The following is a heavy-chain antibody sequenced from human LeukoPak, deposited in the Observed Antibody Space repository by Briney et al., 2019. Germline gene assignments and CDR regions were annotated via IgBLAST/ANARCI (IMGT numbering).Heavy chain of an antibody. CDR3: ARDRRRYCTNGVCRGGWFDP. Sequence: ASVKVSCKASGYTFTGYYTHWVRQAPGQGLEWMGWINPNSGGTNYAQKFQGRVTMTRDTSISTAYMELSRLRSDDTAVYYCARDRRRYCTNGVCRGGWFDPWGQGTLVTVSS. CDR2: INPNSGGT. CDR1: GYTFTGYY. V-gene: IGHV1-2*02. D-gene: IGHD2-8*01. J-gene: IGHJ5*02.